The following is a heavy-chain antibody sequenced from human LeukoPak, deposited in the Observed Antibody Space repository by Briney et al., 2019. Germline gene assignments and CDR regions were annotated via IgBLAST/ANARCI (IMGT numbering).Heavy chain of an antibody. CDR3: ARVSGYDPPYYFDY. J-gene: IGHJ4*02. V-gene: IGHV4-59*01. Sequence: SETLSLTCTVSGGSISSYYWSWIRQPPGKGLEWIGCIYYSGSTNYNPSLKSRVTISVDTSKNQFSLKLSSVTAADTAVYYCARVSGYDPPYYFDYWGQGTLVTVSS. CDR1: GGSISSYY. CDR2: IYYSGST. D-gene: IGHD5-12*01.